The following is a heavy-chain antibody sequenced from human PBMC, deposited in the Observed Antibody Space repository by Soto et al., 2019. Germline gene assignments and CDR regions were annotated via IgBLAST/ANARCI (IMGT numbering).Heavy chain of an antibody. D-gene: IGHD6-19*01. CDR1: GYSFTSYW. V-gene: IGHV5-51*01. J-gene: IGHJ6*02. CDR2: IYPGDSDT. Sequence: PGEALKISCKGSGYSFTSYWIGWVRQMPGKGLEWMGIIYPGDSDTRYSPSFQGQVTISADKSISTAYLQWSSLKASGTAMYYCARLVAVVATRGWGYYYGMDVWGQGTTVTVSS. CDR3: ARLVAVVATRGWGYYYGMDV.